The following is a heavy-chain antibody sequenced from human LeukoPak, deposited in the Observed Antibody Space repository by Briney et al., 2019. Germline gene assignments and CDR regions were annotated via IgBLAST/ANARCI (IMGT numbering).Heavy chain of an antibody. V-gene: IGHV3-74*01. CDR3: ASDFTGSDDY. J-gene: IGHJ4*02. CDR1: GFTFSRYW. CDR2: MNIDGTRT. D-gene: IGHD2-15*01. Sequence: GGSLRLSCAASGFTFSRYWMHWVRQAPGRGQVWVSRMNIDGTRTDYADSVKGRFTISRDNAKNTLYLQMNSLRVEDTAVYFCASDFTGSDDYWGQGTLVTVSS.